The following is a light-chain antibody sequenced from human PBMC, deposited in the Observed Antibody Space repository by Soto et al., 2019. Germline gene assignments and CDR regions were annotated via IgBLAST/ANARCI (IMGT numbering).Light chain of an antibody. CDR1: ESVKSW. J-gene: IGKJ1*01. CDR3: QQATCYPWT. Sequence: DIQITQSSSTLSASLGDGVTITCRASESVKSWLAWYQQKAGKAPKFLIYKASTLESGVPSRFSGSGSGTEFTLAIMSLQPDDFTTYYCQQATCYPWTLGQGTKVDIK. CDR2: KAS. V-gene: IGKV1-5*03.